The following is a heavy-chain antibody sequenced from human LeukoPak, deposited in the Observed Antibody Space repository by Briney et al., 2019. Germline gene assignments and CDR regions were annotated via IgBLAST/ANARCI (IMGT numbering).Heavy chain of an antibody. CDR2: VYYRASN. CDR1: GGSITNYY. V-gene: IGHV4-59*01. J-gene: IGHJ6*03. CDR3: ARVLTINRGDYYYYMDV. Sequence: WETLSLTCTVSGGSITNYYSTWLRQSPGKGLEWIRYVYYRASNNFNPSFKSPVHISLEASKSQFSLTLRSLTAADTAVYFCARVLTINRGDYYYYMDVWGKGMKVIVSS. D-gene: IGHD1/OR15-1a*01.